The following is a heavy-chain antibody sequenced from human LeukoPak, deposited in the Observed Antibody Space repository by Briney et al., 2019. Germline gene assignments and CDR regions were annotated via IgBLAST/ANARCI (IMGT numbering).Heavy chain of an antibody. CDR2: FDPEDGKT. Sequence: ASVKVSCKVSGYTLTQLSMHWVRQAPGKGLEWMGGFDPEDGKTFYAQKFQGRVTVTDDTSTDTASMELSSLRSEDTAVYYCATGLRGYDGLDIWGQGTMVTVSS. V-gene: IGHV1-24*01. CDR1: GYTLTQLS. CDR3: ATGLRGYDGLDI. J-gene: IGHJ3*02. D-gene: IGHD3-22*01.